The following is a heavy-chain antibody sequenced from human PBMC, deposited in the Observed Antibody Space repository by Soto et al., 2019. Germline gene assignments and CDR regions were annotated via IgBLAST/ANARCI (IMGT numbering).Heavy chain of an antibody. J-gene: IGHJ6*02. CDR2: IIPIFGAA. V-gene: IGHV1-69*13. D-gene: IGHD2-15*01. CDR1: GGTFSSYA. Sequence: GASVKVSCKASGGTFSSYAISWVRQAPGQGLEWMGGIIPIFGAANYAQKFQGRVTITADESTSTAYMELSSLRSEDTAVYYCARQEIVVVVAATPGYYYYYGMDVWGQGTTVTVSS. CDR3: ARQEIVVVVAATPGYYYYYGMDV.